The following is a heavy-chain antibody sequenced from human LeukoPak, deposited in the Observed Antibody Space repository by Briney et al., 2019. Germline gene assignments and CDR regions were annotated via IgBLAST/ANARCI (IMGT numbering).Heavy chain of an antibody. J-gene: IGHJ2*01. CDR1: GGSISTNY. Sequence: SETLSLTCTVSGGSISTNYWSWIRQPPGKGLEWIGNIFYSGRNNYNPSLKSRVTMSVDTSKNQFSLRLSSVTAADTAVYYCATERRPYRYFDLWGRGTLVTVSS. CDR3: ATERRPYRYFDL. D-gene: IGHD1-26*01. V-gene: IGHV4-59*08. CDR2: IFYSGRN.